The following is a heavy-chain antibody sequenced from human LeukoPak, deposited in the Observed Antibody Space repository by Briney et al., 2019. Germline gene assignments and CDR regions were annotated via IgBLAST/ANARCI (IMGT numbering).Heavy chain of an antibody. CDR1: GYSFTSYW. J-gene: IGHJ4*02. D-gene: IGHD6-19*01. CDR2: IDPSDSYT. CDR3: ARHSREAMAGTGPPQPYFDY. V-gene: IGHV5-10-1*01. Sequence: GESLKISCKGSGYSFTSYWISWVRKMPGKGLEWMGRIDPSDSYTNYSPSFQGHVTISADKSISTAYLQWSSLKASDTAMYYCARHSREAMAGTGPPQPYFDYWGQGTLVTVSS.